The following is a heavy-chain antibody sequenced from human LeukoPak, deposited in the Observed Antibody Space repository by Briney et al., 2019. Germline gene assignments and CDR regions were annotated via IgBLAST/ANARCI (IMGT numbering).Heavy chain of an antibody. CDR3: ARTKSSLWPAAISDY. CDR2: IYSGGST. Sequence: GGSLRLSCAASGFTVSSNYMSWVRQAPGKGLEWVSVIYSGGSTYYADSVKGRFTISRDNSKNTLYLQMNSLRAEDTAVYYCARTKSSLWPAAISDYSGQGTLVTVSS. V-gene: IGHV3-53*01. D-gene: IGHD2-2*01. J-gene: IGHJ4*02. CDR1: GFTVSSNY.